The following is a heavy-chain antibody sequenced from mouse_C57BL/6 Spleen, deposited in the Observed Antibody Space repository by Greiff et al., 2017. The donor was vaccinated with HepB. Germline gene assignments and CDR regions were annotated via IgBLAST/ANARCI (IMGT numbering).Heavy chain of an antibody. D-gene: IGHD1-1*01. CDR2: INYDGSST. J-gene: IGHJ1*03. CDR3: ARDNYVSSYGWYFDV. CDR1: GFTFSDYY. Sequence: EVKLMESEGGLVQPGSSMKLSCTASGFTFSDYYMAWVRQVPEKGLEWVANINYDGSSTYYLDSLKSRFIISRDNAKNILYLQMSSLKSEDTATYDCARDNYVSSYGWYFDVWGTGTTVTVSS. V-gene: IGHV5-16*01.